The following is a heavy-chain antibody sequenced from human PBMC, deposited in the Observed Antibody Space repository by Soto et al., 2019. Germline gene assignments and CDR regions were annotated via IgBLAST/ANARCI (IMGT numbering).Heavy chain of an antibody. J-gene: IGHJ4*02. CDR1: GGSISSSSYC. CDR2: IYYSGNT. CDR3: ARGIVGAERSFDY. D-gene: IGHD1-26*01. V-gene: IGHV4-39*01. Sequence: QLQLQESSPGLVKPSETLSLTCTVSGGSISSSSYCWGWIRQPPGKGLEWIGNIYYSGNTYYNPSLKSRVTISVDTSKNQFSLKVSSVTAADTAMYYCARGIVGAERSFDYWGQGTLVTVSS.